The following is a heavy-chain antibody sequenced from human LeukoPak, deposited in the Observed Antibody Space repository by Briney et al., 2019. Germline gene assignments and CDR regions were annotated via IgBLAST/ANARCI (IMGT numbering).Heavy chain of an antibody. J-gene: IGHJ4*02. CDR2: INAYNGNT. V-gene: IGHV1-18*01. D-gene: IGHD3-16*01. Sequence: ASVKVSCKASGHTFTSYGISWVRQAPGLGLEWMGWINAYNGNTNYAQKLQGRVTMTTDTSTSTAYMELRNLRSDDTAVYYCARGGPAARLITFGGVTDYWGQGTLVTVSS. CDR1: GHTFTSYG. CDR3: ARGGPAARLITFGGVTDY.